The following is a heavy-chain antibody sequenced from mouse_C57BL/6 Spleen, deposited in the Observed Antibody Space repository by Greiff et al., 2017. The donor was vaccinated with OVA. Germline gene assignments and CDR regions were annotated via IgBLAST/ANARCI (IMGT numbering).Heavy chain of an antibody. J-gene: IGHJ4*01. CDR3: ARRGITTVVSAMDY. D-gene: IGHD1-1*01. Sequence: VKLQESGAELVKPGASVKISCKASGYAFSSYWMNWVKQRPGKGLEWIGQIYPGDGDTNYNGKFKGKATLTADKSSSTAYMQLSSLTSEDSAVYFCARRGITTVVSAMDYWGQGTSVTVSS. CDR2: IYPGDGDT. V-gene: IGHV1-80*01. CDR1: GYAFSSYW.